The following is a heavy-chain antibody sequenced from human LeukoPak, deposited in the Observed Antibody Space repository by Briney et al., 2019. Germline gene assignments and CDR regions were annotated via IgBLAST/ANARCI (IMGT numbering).Heavy chain of an antibody. J-gene: IGHJ3*02. Sequence: SETLSLTCTVSGGSISSSSYYWGWLRQPPGKGLEWFGSIYYSGSTYYNPSLKSRVTISVDTSKNQFSLKLSSVTAADTAVYYCASGGDSSGYVLNDAFDIWGQGTMVTVSS. CDR1: GGSISSSSYY. D-gene: IGHD3-22*01. CDR2: IYYSGST. CDR3: ASGGDSSGYVLNDAFDI. V-gene: IGHV4-39*07.